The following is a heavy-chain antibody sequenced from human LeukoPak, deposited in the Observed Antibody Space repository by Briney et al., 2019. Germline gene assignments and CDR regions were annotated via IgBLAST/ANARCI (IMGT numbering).Heavy chain of an antibody. J-gene: IGHJ4*02. V-gene: IGHV4-59*01. CDR3: ARTRIAVAGSFDY. CDR1: GGSISSYY. Sequence: SETLSLTCTVSGGSISSYYWSWIRQPPGKGLEWIGYIYYSGSTSYNPSLKSRVTISVDTSKNQFSLKLSSVTAADTAVYYCARTRIAVAGSFDYWGQGTLVTVSS. CDR2: IYYSGST. D-gene: IGHD6-19*01.